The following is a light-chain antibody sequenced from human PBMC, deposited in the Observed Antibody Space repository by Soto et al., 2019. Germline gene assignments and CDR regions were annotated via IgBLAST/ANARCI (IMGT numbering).Light chain of an antibody. CDR1: QSVSNNY. V-gene: IGKV3-11*01. CDR3: QQRTNRPPIT. Sequence: EIVFTQSPGTLSLSPEERATLSCRASQSVSNNYLAWYQQKPGQAPRLLIFGASNRATGIPARFSGSGSGTDFTLTISGLEPEDFAVYYCQQRTNRPPITFGQGTRLEI. J-gene: IGKJ5*01. CDR2: GAS.